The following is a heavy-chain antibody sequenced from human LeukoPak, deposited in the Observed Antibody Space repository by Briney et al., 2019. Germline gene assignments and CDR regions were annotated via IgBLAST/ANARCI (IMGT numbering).Heavy chain of an antibody. CDR2: IYYSGST. CDR3: ARDGLWFGEWGTK. D-gene: IGHD3-10*01. CDR1: GGSISSYC. Sequence: PSETLSLTCTVSGGSISSYCWSWIRQPPGKGLEWIGYIYYSGSTNYNPSLKSRVTISVDTSKNQFSLKLSSVTSADTAVYYCARDGLWFGEWGTKWGQGTLVTVSS. V-gene: IGHV4-59*01. J-gene: IGHJ4*02.